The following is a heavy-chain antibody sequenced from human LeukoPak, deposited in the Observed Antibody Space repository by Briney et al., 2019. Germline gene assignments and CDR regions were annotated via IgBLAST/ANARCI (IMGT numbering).Heavy chain of an antibody. CDR2: INHSGST. J-gene: IGHJ4*01. D-gene: IGHD3-22*01. CDR1: GGSFSGYY. V-gene: IGHV4-34*01. CDR3: ARVLEGIYYYDFDY. Sequence: SETLSLTCAVYGGSFSGYYWSWIRQPPGKGLEWIGEINHSGSTNYNPSLKSRFTISVDNSKNQFSLNMNSLTAADTAVSYCARVLEGIYYYDFDYWGHGNLVTVSS.